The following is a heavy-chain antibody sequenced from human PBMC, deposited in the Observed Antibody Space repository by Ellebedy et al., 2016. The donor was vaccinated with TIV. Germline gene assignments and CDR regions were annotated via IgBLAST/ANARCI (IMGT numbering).Heavy chain of an antibody. D-gene: IGHD3-22*01. V-gene: IGHV3-30*18. CDR2: ISYDGSNK. CDR3: AKDENSSGLEY. J-gene: IGHJ4*02. CDR1: GFTFSSYG. Sequence: PGGSLRLSCAASGFTFSSYGMHWVRQAPGKGLEWVAVISYDGSNKYYADSVKGRFTISRDNSKNTLYLQMNSLRAEDTAVYYCAKDENSSGLEYWGQGTLVTVSS.